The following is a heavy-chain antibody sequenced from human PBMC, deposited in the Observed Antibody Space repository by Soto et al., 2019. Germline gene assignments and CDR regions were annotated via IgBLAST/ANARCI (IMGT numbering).Heavy chain of an antibody. CDR2: INGNTGHT. CDR3: ARERKWEPLPY. J-gene: IGHJ4*02. D-gene: IGHD1-26*01. Sequence: QVQLVQSGAEVREPGASVKVSCKTSGYTFSRYGITWVRQAPGQGLEWMGWINGNTGHTIYARNLEDRLTISTDTSKSIAYMELRSLKSDDTAGYYCARERKWEPLPYWGQGTLVTVSS. V-gene: IGHV1-18*01. CDR1: GYTFSRYG.